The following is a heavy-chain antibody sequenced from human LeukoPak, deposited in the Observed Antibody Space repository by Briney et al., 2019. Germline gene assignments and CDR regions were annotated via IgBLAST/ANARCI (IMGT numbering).Heavy chain of an antibody. CDR3: ARVADGTYYYDSSGYYFDY. Sequence: ASVKVSCKASGYTFTSYDINWVRQATGQGLEWMGWMNPNSGNTGYAQKFQGRVTMTRNTSISTAYMELRSLRSEDTAVYYCARVADGTYYYDSSGYYFDYWGQGTLVTVSS. CDR2: MNPNSGNT. CDR1: GYTFTSYD. V-gene: IGHV1-8*01. D-gene: IGHD3-22*01. J-gene: IGHJ4*02.